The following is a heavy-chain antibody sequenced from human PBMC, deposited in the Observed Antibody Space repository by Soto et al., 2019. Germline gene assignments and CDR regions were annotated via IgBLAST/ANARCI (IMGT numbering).Heavy chain of an antibody. CDR2: IDPKSGGT. CDR3: ARVSVDVPE. CDR1: GPTFIAYY. V-gene: IGHV1-2*02. Sequence: QLVQSGAEVKKPGASVRVSCKTSGPTFIAYYIHWVRQAPGQGLEWMGWIDPKSGGTTYEQKFLGRVTMTRDTSMNTAYMELNRLTSDDTAVYYCARVSVDVPEWGQGTLITVSS. D-gene: IGHD5-12*01. J-gene: IGHJ4*02.